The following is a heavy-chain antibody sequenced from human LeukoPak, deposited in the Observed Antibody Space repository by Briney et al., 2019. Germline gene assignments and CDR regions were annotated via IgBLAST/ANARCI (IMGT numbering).Heavy chain of an antibody. D-gene: IGHD5-24*01. V-gene: IGHV4-39*07. CDR3: AREMGRDGYNLREGGYDY. CDR2: IYYSGST. Sequence: SETLSLTCTVSGGSISSSSYYWGWIRQPPGKGLEWIGSIYYSGSTYYNPSLKSRVTISVDTSKNQFSLKLSSVTAADTAVYYCAREMGRDGYNLREGGYDYWGQGTLVTVSS. J-gene: IGHJ4*02. CDR1: GGSISSSSYY.